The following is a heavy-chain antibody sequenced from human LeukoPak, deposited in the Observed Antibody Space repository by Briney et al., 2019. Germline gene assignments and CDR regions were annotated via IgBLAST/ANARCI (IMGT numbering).Heavy chain of an antibody. J-gene: IGHJ3*02. D-gene: IGHD3-3*01. CDR3: ARGLGGTLFGVASYFDI. Sequence: SGTLSLTCAVYGGSFSGYYWSWIREPPGKGLEWIGEINHSGSTNYNPSLKSRVTISVDTSKNQFSLKLSSVTAADTAVYYCARGLGGTLFGVASYFDIWSQGTMVTVSS. CDR2: INHSGST. V-gene: IGHV4-34*01. CDR1: GGSFSGYY.